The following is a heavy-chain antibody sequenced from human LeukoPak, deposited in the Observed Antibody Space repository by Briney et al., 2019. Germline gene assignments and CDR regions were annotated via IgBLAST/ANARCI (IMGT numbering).Heavy chain of an antibody. D-gene: IGHD3-22*01. CDR1: GFTFSSYS. CDR3: ARAHPWKDYDSSGPLGY. CDR2: ISSSSSYI. Sequence: GGSLRLSCAASGFTFSSYSMNWFRQAPGKGLEWVSSISSSSSYIYYADSVKGRFTISRDNAKNSLYLQMNSLRAEDTAVYYCARAHPWKDYDSSGPLGYWGQGTLVTVSS. V-gene: IGHV3-21*01. J-gene: IGHJ4*02.